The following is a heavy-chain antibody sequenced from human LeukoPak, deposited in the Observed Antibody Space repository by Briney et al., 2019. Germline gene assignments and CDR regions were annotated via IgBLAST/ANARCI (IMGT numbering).Heavy chain of an antibody. CDR3: ARHSGSGSLSRPFDP. J-gene: IGHJ5*02. D-gene: IGHD3-10*01. CDR2: VYYTGST. CDR1: GASVTSCGFY. V-gene: IGHV4-39*01. Sequence: SETLSLTCSVSGASVTSCGFYWGWLRQPPGKGLEWIATVYYTGSTYYNPSLKSRVTISIDTSKNQFSLSLRSLIAADTAVYYCARHSGSGSLSRPFDPWGQGTLVTVSS.